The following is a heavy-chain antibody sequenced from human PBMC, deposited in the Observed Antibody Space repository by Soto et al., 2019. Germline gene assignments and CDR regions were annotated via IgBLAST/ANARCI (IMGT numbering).Heavy chain of an antibody. CDR3: ARGKRKVSFDY. CDR1: GGSISSYY. J-gene: IGHJ4*02. V-gene: IGHV4-59*01. Sequence: SETLSLTCTVSGGSISSYYWSWIRQPPGKGLEWIGYIYYSGSTNYNPSLKSRVTISVDTSKNQFSLKLSTVTAADTAVYYCARGKRKVSFDYWGQGTLVTVSS. CDR2: IYYSGST.